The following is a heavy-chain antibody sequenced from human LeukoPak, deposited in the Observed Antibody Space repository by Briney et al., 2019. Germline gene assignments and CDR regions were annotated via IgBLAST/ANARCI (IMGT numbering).Heavy chain of an antibody. J-gene: IGHJ5*02. V-gene: IGHV1-2*02. D-gene: IGHD2-21*02. CDR1: GYTFTGYY. CDR3: ARGPIIVVVTGAFDP. CDR2: INPNSGGT. Sequence: ASVKVSCKASGYTFTGYYMHWVRQAPGQGLEWMGWINPNSGGTNYAQKFQGRVTMTRDTSISTAYMELSRLRSDDTAVYYCARGPIIVVVTGAFDPWGRGTLVTVSS.